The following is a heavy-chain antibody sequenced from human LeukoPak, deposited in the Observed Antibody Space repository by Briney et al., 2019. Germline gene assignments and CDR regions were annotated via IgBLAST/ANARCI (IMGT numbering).Heavy chain of an antibody. CDR1: GFTFSNYA. D-gene: IGHD3-10*01. CDR3: AKGSSVWFGELLLEF. V-gene: IGHV3-23*01. Sequence: SGGSLRLSCAASGFTFSNYAMSWVRQAPGKGPEWVSVTSGSGGSTYYADSVKGRFTISRGNSQNTLYLQMNSLRVEDTALYYCAKGSSVWFGELLLEFWGQGTLVTVSS. CDR2: TSGSGGST. J-gene: IGHJ4*02.